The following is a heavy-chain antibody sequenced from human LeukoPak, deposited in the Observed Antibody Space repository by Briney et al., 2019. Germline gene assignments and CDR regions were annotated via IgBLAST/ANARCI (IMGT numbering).Heavy chain of an antibody. CDR1: GGSISSGSYS. V-gene: IGHV4-61*02. J-gene: IGHJ4*02. Sequence: SETLSLTCTVSGGSISSGSYSWSWIRQPAGKGLEWIGRIYTSGSTDYNPSLKSRVTISVDTSKNQFSLKLSSVTATDTAVYYCARGLGITGEGADYWGQGTLVTVSS. D-gene: IGHD1-20*01. CDR3: ARGLGITGEGADY. CDR2: IYTSGST.